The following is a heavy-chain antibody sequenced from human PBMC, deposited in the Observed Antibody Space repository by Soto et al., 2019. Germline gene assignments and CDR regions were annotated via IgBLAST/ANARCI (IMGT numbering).Heavy chain of an antibody. Sequence: XSVKVSCKASGYSFTSYYMHWVRQSPGQGLEWMGIINPSGGSTSYAQKFQGRVTMTRDTSTSTVYMELSSLRSEDTAVYYCAREAVPADIFLSYGMDVWGQGTTVTVSS. D-gene: IGHD2-2*01. CDR2: INPSGGST. CDR3: AREAVPADIFLSYGMDV. CDR1: GYSFTSYY. J-gene: IGHJ6*02. V-gene: IGHV1-46*01.